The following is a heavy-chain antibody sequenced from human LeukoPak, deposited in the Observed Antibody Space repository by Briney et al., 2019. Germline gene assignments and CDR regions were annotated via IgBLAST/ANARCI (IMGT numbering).Heavy chain of an antibody. J-gene: IGHJ4*02. V-gene: IGHV4-38-2*02. CDR2: IYHSGTT. D-gene: IGHD2-8*02. CDR3: VRDLVVYGNIDY. Sequence: SESLSLTCTVPGYSLSSGYYWGWVRQSPGKGLEVIGNIYHSGTTYYNPSIKRRLSISIHTSKNQLSLKLTSVTAADTAVYFCVRDLVVYGNIDYWGQGTLVTVSS. CDR1: GYSLSSGYY.